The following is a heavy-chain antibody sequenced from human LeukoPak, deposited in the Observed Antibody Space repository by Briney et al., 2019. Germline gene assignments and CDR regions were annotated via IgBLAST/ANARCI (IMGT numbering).Heavy chain of an antibody. Sequence: SVKVTCKASGGTFSSYAISWVRQAPGQGLEWMGRIIPIFGTANYAQKFQGRVTITTDESTSTAYMELSSLRSEDTAVYYCARDPPSGWYPFDYWGQGTLVTVSS. CDR2: IIPIFGTA. J-gene: IGHJ4*02. CDR3: ARDPPSGWYPFDY. V-gene: IGHV1-69*05. CDR1: GGTFSSYA. D-gene: IGHD6-19*01.